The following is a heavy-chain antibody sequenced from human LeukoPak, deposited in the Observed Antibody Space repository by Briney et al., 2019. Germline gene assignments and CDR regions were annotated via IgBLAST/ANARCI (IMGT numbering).Heavy chain of an antibody. Sequence: PGGSLRLSCAASGFTVSSNYMNWVRQAPGKGLEWVAYFAGSDTTKYYADSVRGRFTISRDNAKKSLYLQMNSLRAEDTALYYCTTLGYHLDSWGQGTLVTVSS. CDR2: FAGSDTTK. V-gene: IGHV3-48*03. CDR3: TTLGYHLDS. CDR1: GFTVSSNY. J-gene: IGHJ4*02. D-gene: IGHD3-22*01.